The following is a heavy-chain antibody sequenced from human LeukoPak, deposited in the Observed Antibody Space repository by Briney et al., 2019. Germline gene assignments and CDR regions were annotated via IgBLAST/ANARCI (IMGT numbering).Heavy chain of an antibody. Sequence: PSETLSLICTVSGGSISSSSYYWGWIRQPPGKGLEWIGNIYYSGSTYYNPSLKSRVTISVDTSKNQFSLKLSSVTAADTAVYYCARTYYYGSGSYYNEPIDYWGQGTLVTVSS. CDR3: ARTYYYGSGSYYNEPIDY. CDR2: IYYSGST. CDR1: GGSISSSSYY. J-gene: IGHJ4*02. D-gene: IGHD3-10*01. V-gene: IGHV4-39*07.